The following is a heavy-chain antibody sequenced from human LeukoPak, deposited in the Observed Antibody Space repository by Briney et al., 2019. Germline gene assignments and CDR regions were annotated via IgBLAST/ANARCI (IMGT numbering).Heavy chain of an antibody. CDR1: GFTFSSYG. V-gene: IGHV3-33*01. CDR3: ARDDARWYFDY. CDR2: IWYDGSNK. Sequence: PGRSLRLSCAASGFTFSSYGMHWVRQAPGKGLEWVAVIWYDGSNKYYADSVKGRFTISRDNSKNTLYLQMNSLRAEDTAVYYCARDDARWYFDYWGQGTLVTVSS. J-gene: IGHJ4*02.